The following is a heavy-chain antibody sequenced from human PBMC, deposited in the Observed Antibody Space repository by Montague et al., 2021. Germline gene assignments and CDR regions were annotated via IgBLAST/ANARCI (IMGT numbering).Heavy chain of an antibody. Sequence: SLRLSCAASGFTFRSYAMSWVRQSAGKGLEWVSTITASGATTYYEDPVKGRFTISRDNSKNTLYLQMNSLRAEDTAIYFCANARVAVAGAGDYWGQGALVTVFS. V-gene: IGHV3-23*01. CDR1: GFTFRSYA. J-gene: IGHJ4*02. CDR2: ITASGATT. D-gene: IGHD6-19*01. CDR3: ANARVAVAGAGDY.